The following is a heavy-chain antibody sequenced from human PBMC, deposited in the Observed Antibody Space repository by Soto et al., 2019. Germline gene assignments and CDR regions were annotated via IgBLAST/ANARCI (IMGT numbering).Heavy chain of an antibody. CDR1: GFTFITYA. Sequence: QPGGSLRLSCAASGFTFITYAMSWVRQAPGKGLEWVSAISGSGNSTYYADSVKGRFTISRDNSKNTLYLQMNSLRAEDTAVYYCARYSNYGRVVDYWGQGTLVTVSS. J-gene: IGHJ4*02. D-gene: IGHD4-4*01. CDR3: ARYSNYGRVVDY. V-gene: IGHV3-23*01. CDR2: ISGSGNST.